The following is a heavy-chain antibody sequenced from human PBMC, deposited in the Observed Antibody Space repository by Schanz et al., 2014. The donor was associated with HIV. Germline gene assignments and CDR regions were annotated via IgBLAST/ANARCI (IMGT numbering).Heavy chain of an antibody. Sequence: QVQLVQSGAEVKKPGSSVKVSCKTSGDSFTSDAINWVRQAPGQGLEWMGVLIPIFGTPNYAQKFQGRVTITADESTDTAYMELRSLRSEDTAVYYCAREPDVVVSQNHYYYYGMDVWGQGTTVTVSS. J-gene: IGHJ6*02. V-gene: IGHV1-69*01. CDR2: LIPIFGTP. CDR1: GDSFTSDA. CDR3: AREPDVVVSQNHYYYYGMDV. D-gene: IGHD2-21*01.